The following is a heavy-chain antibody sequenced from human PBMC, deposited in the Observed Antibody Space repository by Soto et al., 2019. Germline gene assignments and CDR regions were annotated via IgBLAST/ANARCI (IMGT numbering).Heavy chain of an antibody. D-gene: IGHD2-8*01. CDR1: GGSISGYY. V-gene: IGHV4-59*08. J-gene: IGHJ3*01. CDR2: FYYRGST. CDR3: ARTKTGYAFDV. Sequence: SETLPLTCTVSGGSISGYYWTWIRQPPGKGLEWIGYFYYRGSTSYNPSLKSRVTISGDTSKNHFALKLSSVTAADTAVYYCARTKTGYAFDVWGQGTMVTVSS.